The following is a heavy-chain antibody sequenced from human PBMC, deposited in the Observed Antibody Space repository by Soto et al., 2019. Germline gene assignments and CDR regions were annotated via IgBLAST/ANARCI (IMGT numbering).Heavy chain of an antibody. CDR2: ISGSGSST. D-gene: IGHD6-19*01. Sequence: GSLRLSCAVSGFTFSSYAMSWVRQAPGKGLEWVSAISGSGSSTYYADSVKGRFTISRDNSKNTLYLQMNSLRAEDTALYYCAKDKAIAVGPFDPWGQGTLVTVSS. V-gene: IGHV3-23*01. CDR1: GFTFSSYA. J-gene: IGHJ5*01. CDR3: AKDKAIAVGPFDP.